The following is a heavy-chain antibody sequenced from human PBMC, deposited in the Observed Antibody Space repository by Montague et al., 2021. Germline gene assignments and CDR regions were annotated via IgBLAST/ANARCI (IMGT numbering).Heavy chain of an antibody. Sequence: SRRLSCAASGFTFSSYWMIWVRQAPGKGLEWVASIKKDGTEKYYGDSVMGRFTISRDNAKTSLYLQMSALRAEDTAVYSCSRAWVRSGFDSWGQGTLVTVSS. CDR3: SRAWVRSGFDS. J-gene: IGHJ4*02. CDR2: IKKDGTEK. CDR1: GFTFSSYW. V-gene: IGHV3-7*05. D-gene: IGHD4-17*01.